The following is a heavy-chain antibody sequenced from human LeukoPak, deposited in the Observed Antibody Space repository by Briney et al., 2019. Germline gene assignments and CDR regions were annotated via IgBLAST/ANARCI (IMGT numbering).Heavy chain of an antibody. CDR3: AKATTASPRNFDY. CDR2: ISTSGGST. Sequence: GGTLRLSCAASGFTFSSYAMSWVRQAPGKGLEWVSSISTSGGSTYYADSVKGRFTISRDNSKNTLHLQMNSLRAEDTAVYYCAKATTASPRNFDYWGQGTLVTVSS. CDR1: GFTFSSYA. D-gene: IGHD2-21*02. J-gene: IGHJ4*02. V-gene: IGHV3-23*01.